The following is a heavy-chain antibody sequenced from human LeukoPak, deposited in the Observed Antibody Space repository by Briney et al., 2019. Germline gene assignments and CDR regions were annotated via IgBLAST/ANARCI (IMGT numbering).Heavy chain of an antibody. D-gene: IGHD1-26*01. CDR1: GFIFKKYW. Sequence: GGSLRLSCAASGFIFKKYWMNWVRQVPGKGLECLANIKEDGSETYYADSVKGRFTISRDNPKNLLFLQINSLRVEDTAVYYCARGAVAGANFDYWGLGTLVTVSS. CDR3: ARGAVAGANFDY. J-gene: IGHJ4*02. CDR2: IKEDGSET. V-gene: IGHV3-7*01.